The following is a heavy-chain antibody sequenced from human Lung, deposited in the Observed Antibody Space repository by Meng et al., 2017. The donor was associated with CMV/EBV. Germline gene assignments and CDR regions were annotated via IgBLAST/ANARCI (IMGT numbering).Heavy chain of an antibody. CDR2: IIPTFGTA. CDR3: ARGALLEWLWGWGYYYYGMDV. V-gene: IGHV1-69*05. CDR1: GGTFSSYA. Sequence: SVKVSCKASGGTFSSYAISWVRQAPGQGLEWMGGIIPTFGTANYAQKFQGRVTITTDESTSTAYMELSSLRSEDTAVYYCARGALLEWLWGWGYYYYGMDVWGQGTTVXVSS. J-gene: IGHJ6*02. D-gene: IGHD3-3*01.